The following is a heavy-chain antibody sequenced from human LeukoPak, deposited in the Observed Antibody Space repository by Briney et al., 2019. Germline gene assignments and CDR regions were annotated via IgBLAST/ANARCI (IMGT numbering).Heavy chain of an antibody. CDR1: GFTFSSYA. V-gene: IGHV3-30*01. D-gene: IGHD2-15*01. CDR3: ARDKVVVAARYLDY. CDR2: ISYDGSNK. Sequence: GGSLRLSCAASGFTFSSYAMHWVRQAPGKGLEWVAVISYDGSNKYYADSVKGRFTISRDNSKNTLYLQMNSLRAEDTAVYYCARDKVVVAARYLDYWGQGTLVTVSS. J-gene: IGHJ4*02.